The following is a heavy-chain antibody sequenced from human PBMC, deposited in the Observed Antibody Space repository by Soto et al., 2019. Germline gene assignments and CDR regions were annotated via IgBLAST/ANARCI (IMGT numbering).Heavy chain of an antibody. Sequence: QITLKESGPTLVKPTQTLTLTCTFSGFSLSTSGVGVGWIRQPPGKALEWLALIYWDDDKRYSQSLKSRLTITNDPAKNQVVLTMTNMDPVDTATYYCAHLTYYYDSSGYYSRAEYFQHWGQGTLVTVSS. D-gene: IGHD3-22*01. CDR2: IYWDDDK. CDR3: AHLTYYYDSSGYYSRAEYFQH. J-gene: IGHJ1*01. CDR1: GFSLSTSGVG. V-gene: IGHV2-5*02.